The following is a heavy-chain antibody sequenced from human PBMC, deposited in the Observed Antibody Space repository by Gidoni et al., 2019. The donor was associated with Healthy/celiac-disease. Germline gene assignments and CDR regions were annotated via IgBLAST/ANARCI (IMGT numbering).Heavy chain of an antibody. Sequence: QVQLVESGGGVVQPGRSLRLACAASGFTLRSYGMHRVRQAPGKGLEWVAVIWYDGSNKYYADSVKGRFTISRDNSKNTLYLQMNSLRAEDTAVYYCARDPADIVVVPAATPREYYYYGMDVWGQGTTVTVSS. J-gene: IGHJ6*02. V-gene: IGHV3-33*01. D-gene: IGHD2-2*01. CDR1: GFTLRSYG. CDR2: IWYDGSNK. CDR3: ARDPADIVVVPAATPREYYYYGMDV.